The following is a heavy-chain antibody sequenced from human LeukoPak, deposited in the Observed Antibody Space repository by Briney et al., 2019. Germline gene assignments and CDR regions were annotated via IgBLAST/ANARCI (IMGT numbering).Heavy chain of an antibody. CDR3: ARDWSGSGFDP. Sequence: PGGSLRLSCAASGFTFSSYSMSWVRQAPRKGLEWVSSISSSSSYIYYADSVKGRFTISRDNAKNSLYLQMNSLRAEDTAVYYCARDWSGSGFDPWGQGTLVTVSS. CDR2: ISSSSSYI. CDR1: GFTFSSYS. D-gene: IGHD3-3*01. V-gene: IGHV3-21*01. J-gene: IGHJ5*02.